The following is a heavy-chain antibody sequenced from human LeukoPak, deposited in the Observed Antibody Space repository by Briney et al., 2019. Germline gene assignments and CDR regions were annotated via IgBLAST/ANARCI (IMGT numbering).Heavy chain of an antibody. CDR3: ARGSYYYGSGSYAFDY. V-gene: IGHV4-59*12. CDR1: GGSISSYY. Sequence: KPSETLFLTCTVSGGSISSYYWSWIRQPPGKGLEWIGYIYYSGSTNYNPSLKSRVTISVDTSKNQFSLKLSSVTAADTAVYYCARGSYYYGSGSYAFDYWGQGTLVTVSS. D-gene: IGHD3-10*01. J-gene: IGHJ4*02. CDR2: IYYSGST.